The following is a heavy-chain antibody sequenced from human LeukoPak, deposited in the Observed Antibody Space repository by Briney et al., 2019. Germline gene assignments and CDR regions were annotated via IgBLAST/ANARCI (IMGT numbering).Heavy chain of an antibody. J-gene: IGHJ4*02. D-gene: IGHD6-13*01. CDR2: INHSGST. CDR1: GGSFSGYY. V-gene: IGHV4-34*01. CDR3: ARGEGHSSSWRWDYDFDY. Sequence: KPSETLSLTCAVYGGSFSGYYWSWIRQPPGKGLEWIGEINHSGSTNYNPSLKSRVTISVDTSKNQFSLKLSPVTAADTAVYYCARGEGHSSSWRWDYDFDYWGQGTLVTVSS.